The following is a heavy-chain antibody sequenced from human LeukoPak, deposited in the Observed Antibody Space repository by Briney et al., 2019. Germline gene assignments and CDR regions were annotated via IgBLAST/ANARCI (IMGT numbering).Heavy chain of an antibody. CDR3: AGDGYYYDACHDY. CDR1: GFTFSTYN. J-gene: IGHJ4*02. CDR2: ITYSSTTI. Sequence: GGSLRLSCAASGFTFSTYNMNWVRQAPGKGLEWVSYITYSSTTIYYADSVKGRFTISRDNAKNSLYLQMNSLRDEDTAVYYCAGDGYYYDACHDYWGQGTLVTVSS. D-gene: IGHD3-22*01. V-gene: IGHV3-48*02.